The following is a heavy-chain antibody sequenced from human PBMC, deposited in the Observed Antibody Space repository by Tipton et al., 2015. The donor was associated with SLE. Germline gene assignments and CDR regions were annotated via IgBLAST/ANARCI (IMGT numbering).Heavy chain of an antibody. CDR3: ARGVAVADAFDI. V-gene: IGHV4-59*11. D-gene: IGHD6-19*01. CDR1: GGSISSHY. J-gene: IGHJ3*02. Sequence: TLSLTCTVSGGSISSHYWSWIRQPPGKGLEWFGYIYYSGSTNYNPSLKSRVTISVDTSKNQFSLKLSSVTAADTAVYYCARGVAVADAFDIWGQGTMVTVSS. CDR2: IYYSGST.